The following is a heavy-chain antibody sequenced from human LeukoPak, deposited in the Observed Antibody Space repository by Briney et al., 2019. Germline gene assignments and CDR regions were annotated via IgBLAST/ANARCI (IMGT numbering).Heavy chain of an antibody. V-gene: IGHV4-4*07. J-gene: IGHJ2*01. CDR3: ARDIVVVPAAIGLDWYFDL. CDR1: GGPISSYY. CDR2: IYTSGST. D-gene: IGHD2-2*01. Sequence: SETLSLTCTVSGGPISSYYWSWIRQPAGKGLEWIGRIYTSGSTNYNPSLKSRVTMSVDTSKNQFSLKLSSVTAADTAVYYCARDIVVVPAAIGLDWYFDLWGRGTLVTVSS.